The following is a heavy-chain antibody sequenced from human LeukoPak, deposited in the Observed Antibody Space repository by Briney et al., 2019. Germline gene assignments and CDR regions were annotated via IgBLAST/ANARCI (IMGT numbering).Heavy chain of an antibody. CDR2: ISGSGDDSSSGGTT. J-gene: IGHJ3*01. V-gene: IGHV3-23*01. CDR1: GFRFSTYA. Sequence: PGGSLRLSCVASGFRFSTYAMSWVRQSPGKGLEWVSGISGSGDDSSSGGTTHYEDSVRGRFTISRDNSKNTLHLEMNSLRVEDTALYYCAKDYTIRAGDCSSPGDAFDLWGQGTMVTVSS. D-gene: IGHD2-21*02. CDR3: AKDYTIRAGDCSSPGDAFDL.